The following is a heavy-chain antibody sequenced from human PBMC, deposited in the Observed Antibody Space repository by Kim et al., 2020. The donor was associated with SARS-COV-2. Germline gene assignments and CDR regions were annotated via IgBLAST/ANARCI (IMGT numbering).Heavy chain of an antibody. J-gene: IGHJ6*02. D-gene: IGHD3-3*01. CDR3: ATQTTNFWSGYYIPYGMDV. CDR1: GFTVSSNY. Sequence: GGSLRLSCAASGFTVSSNYMSWVRQAPGKGLEWVSVLYSGGSTYYADSVKGRFTISRDNSKNTLYLQMSSLRAEDTAVYYCATQTTNFWSGYYIPYGMDVWGQGTTVTVSS. V-gene: IGHV3-53*01. CDR2: LYSGGST.